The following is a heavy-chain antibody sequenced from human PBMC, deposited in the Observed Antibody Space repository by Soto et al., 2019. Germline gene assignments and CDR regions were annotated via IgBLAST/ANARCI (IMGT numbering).Heavy chain of an antibody. J-gene: IGHJ4*02. CDR2: ISSTNNYI. V-gene: IGHV3-21*06. Sequence: PGGSLRLACAAAGVTFTRNSMNWVRQAPGKGLEWVSSISSTNNYIYYGDAMKGRFTISRDNAKNSLSLEMNSLRAEVTAVFYCARESEDLTSNFDYWGQGTLVTVSS. CDR1: GVTFTRNS. CDR3: ARESEDLTSNFDY.